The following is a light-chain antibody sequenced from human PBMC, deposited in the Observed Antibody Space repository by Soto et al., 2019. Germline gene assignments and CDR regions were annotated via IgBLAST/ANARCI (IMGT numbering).Light chain of an antibody. CDR3: QHFNSYPWT. Sequence: DIQMTHSPSTLSASVGDRVAITCRASQSISGWLAWYQQKAGKAPTLLIYGASSLHTGVPSRFSGSGSGTEFTLTISSLQPDDVATYYCQHFNSYPWTFGQGTKVDIK. J-gene: IGKJ1*01. CDR2: GAS. V-gene: IGKV1-5*01. CDR1: QSISGW.